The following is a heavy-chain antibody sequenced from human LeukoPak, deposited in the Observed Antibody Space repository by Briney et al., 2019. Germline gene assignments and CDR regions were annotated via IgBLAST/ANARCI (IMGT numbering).Heavy chain of an antibody. J-gene: IGHJ5*02. CDR3: ARANIVVVPAAMLDP. Sequence: ASVKVSCKASGYTFTGYYMHWVRQAPGQGLEWMGWINPNSGGAKYAQRFQGRVTMTRDTSISTAYMELSRLRSDDTAVYYCARANIVVVPAAMLDPWGQGTLVTVSS. CDR2: INPNSGGA. V-gene: IGHV1-2*02. D-gene: IGHD2-2*01. CDR1: GYTFTGYY.